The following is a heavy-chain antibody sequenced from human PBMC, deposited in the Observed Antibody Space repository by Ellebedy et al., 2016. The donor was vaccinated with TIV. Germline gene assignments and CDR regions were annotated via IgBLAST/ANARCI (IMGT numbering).Heavy chain of an antibody. CDR3: AKLAGPYSSGIDY. D-gene: IGHD6-19*01. V-gene: IGHV3-23*01. J-gene: IGHJ4*02. CDR1: GFTFSSYA. Sequence: GESLKISXAASGFTFSSYAMSWVRQAPGKGLEWVSAISGSGGSTYYADSVKGRFTISRDNSKNTLYLQMNSLRAEDTAVYYCAKLAGPYSSGIDYWGQGTLVTVSS. CDR2: ISGSGGST.